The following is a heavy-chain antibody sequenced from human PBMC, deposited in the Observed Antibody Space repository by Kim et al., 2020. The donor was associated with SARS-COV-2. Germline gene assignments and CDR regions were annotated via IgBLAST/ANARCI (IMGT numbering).Heavy chain of an antibody. CDR3: ARGGSYHYFDY. CDR2: T. D-gene: IGHD1-26*01. J-gene: IGHJ4*02. V-gene: IGHV1-3*01. Sequence: TKYSQKFRGRVTITRETSAGTAYMELSSRRSEDTAVYYCARGGSYHYFDYWGQGTLVTVSS.